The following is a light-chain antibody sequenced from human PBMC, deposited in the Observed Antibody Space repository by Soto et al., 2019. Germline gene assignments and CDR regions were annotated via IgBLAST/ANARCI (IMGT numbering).Light chain of an antibody. J-gene: IGLJ1*01. CDR1: SSDVGSYNL. Sequence: QSALTHPASVSGSHGQSITNSCTGTSSDVGSYNLVSWYQQHPGKAPKLMIYEGSKRPSGVSNRFAGSKSGNTASLTISGLQAEDEANYYCCSYAGSSNVFGTGTKLTVL. V-gene: IGLV2-23*03. CDR2: EGS. CDR3: CSYAGSSNV.